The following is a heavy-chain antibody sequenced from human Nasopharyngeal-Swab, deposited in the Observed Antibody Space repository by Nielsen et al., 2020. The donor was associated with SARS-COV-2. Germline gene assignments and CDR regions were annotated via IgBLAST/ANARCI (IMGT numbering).Heavy chain of an antibody. Sequence: GGSLRLSCAAFGFTFSSYGMHWVRQAPGKGLEWVAVIWYDGSNKYYADSVKGRFTISRDNSKNTLYLQMNSLRAEDTAVYYCAREVGDYATYFDYWGQGTLVTVSS. CDR2: IWYDGSNK. V-gene: IGHV3-33*01. CDR3: AREVGDYATYFDY. D-gene: IGHD4-17*01. CDR1: GFTFSSYG. J-gene: IGHJ4*02.